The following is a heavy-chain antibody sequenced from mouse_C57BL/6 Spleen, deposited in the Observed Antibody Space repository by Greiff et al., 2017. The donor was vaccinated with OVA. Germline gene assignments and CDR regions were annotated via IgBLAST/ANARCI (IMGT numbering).Heavy chain of an antibody. V-gene: IGHV2-3*01. D-gene: IGHD1-1*01. CDR3: AKRDTTRGVYAMDY. CDR1: GFSLTSYG. Sequence: VMLVESGPGLVAPSQSLSITCTVSGFSLTSYGVSWVRQPPGKGLEWLGVIWGDGSTNYHSALISRLSISKDNSKRQVFLKLNSLQTDDTATYYGAKRDTTRGVYAMDYWGQGTSVTVSS. J-gene: IGHJ4*01. CDR2: IWGDGST.